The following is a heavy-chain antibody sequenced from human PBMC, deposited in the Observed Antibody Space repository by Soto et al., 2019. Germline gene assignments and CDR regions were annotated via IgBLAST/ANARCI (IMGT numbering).Heavy chain of an antibody. J-gene: IGHJ6*03. CDR1: GFTFDDYG. Sequence: GGSLRLSCAASGFTFDDYGMSWVRQTPGKGLEWVSGINWNGGSTGYADSVKGRFTISRDNAKNSLYLQMNSLRAEDTALYHCASVLIAATYYMDVWGKGTTVTVSS. CDR3: ASVLIAATYYMDV. V-gene: IGHV3-20*01. D-gene: IGHD6-6*01. CDR2: INWNGGST.